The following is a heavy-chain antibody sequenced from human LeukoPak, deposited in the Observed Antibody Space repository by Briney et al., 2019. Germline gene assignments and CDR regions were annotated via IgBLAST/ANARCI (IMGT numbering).Heavy chain of an antibody. V-gene: IGHV3-48*04. Sequence: GGSLRLSCAASGFYLNTYSMNWVRQAPGKGLECVSYISSSSTTIYYADSVKGRFTISRDNAKNSVYLQMNSLRAEDTAVYHCAAGGDYYYHMDVWGKGTTVTVSS. D-gene: IGHD3-10*01. CDR1: GFYLNTYS. CDR3: AAGGDYYYHMDV. CDR2: ISSSSTTI. J-gene: IGHJ6*03.